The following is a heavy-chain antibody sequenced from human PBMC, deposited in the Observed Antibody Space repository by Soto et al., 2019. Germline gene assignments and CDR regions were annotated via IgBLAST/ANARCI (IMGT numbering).Heavy chain of an antibody. Sequence: GGSLRLSCAASGFTFSSYAMSWVRQAPGKGLEWVSAISGSGGSTYYADSVKGRFTISRDNSKNTLYLQMNSLRAEDTAVYYCAKDWGHCSGGSCYHVYYYYYMDVWGKGTTVTVSS. V-gene: IGHV3-23*01. CDR3: AKDWGHCSGGSCYHVYYYYYMDV. D-gene: IGHD2-15*01. J-gene: IGHJ6*03. CDR2: ISGSGGST. CDR1: GFTFSSYA.